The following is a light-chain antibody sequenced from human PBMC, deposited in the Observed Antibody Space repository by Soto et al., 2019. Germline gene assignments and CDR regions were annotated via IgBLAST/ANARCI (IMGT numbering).Light chain of an antibody. CDR3: QQYGSSPPYT. Sequence: EIVSTQSPGTLSLSPGERATLSCRASQSVSANYIAWYQQKPGQSPRLLIYGSSDRATGIPDRFSGSGSETDFTLTISRVEPEDFAVYYCQQYGSSPPYTFGQGTKLEIK. J-gene: IGKJ2*01. CDR1: QSVSANY. V-gene: IGKV3-20*01. CDR2: GSS.